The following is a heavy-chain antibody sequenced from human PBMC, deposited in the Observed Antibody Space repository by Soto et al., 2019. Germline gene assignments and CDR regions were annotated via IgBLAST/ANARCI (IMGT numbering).Heavy chain of an antibody. CDR3: AHMIEGTFFHH. J-gene: IGHJ4*02. D-gene: IGHD2-21*01. CDR1: GVSLSTSGMG. CDR2: VYWDDDK. Sequence: QVTLKESGPTLVKPTQTLTLTCTFSGVSLSTSGMGVGWIRQPPGKALEWLALVYWDDDKRYSPSLKSRLTITKDTPNNHVVLTMTYMAPVDTATYYCAHMIEGTFFHHWDQGTLLTVSS. V-gene: IGHV2-5*02.